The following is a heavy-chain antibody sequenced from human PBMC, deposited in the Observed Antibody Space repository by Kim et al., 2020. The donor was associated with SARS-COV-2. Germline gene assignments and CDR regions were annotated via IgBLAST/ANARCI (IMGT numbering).Heavy chain of an antibody. V-gene: IGHV3-30*01. Sequence: AGSVRGGFTISRDNSQNPLYLQMNSLRAEDTAVYYCARANYGNYYYGMDVWGQGTTVTVSS. CDR3: ARANYGNYYYGMDV. D-gene: IGHD4-17*01. J-gene: IGHJ6*02.